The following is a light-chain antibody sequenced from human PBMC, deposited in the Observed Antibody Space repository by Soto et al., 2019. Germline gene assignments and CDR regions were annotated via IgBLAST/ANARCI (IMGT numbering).Light chain of an antibody. V-gene: IGLV2-8*01. CDR3: SSYRGSNSLHVV. CDR1: SSDVAIYNH. Sequence: QSAPTQPPSASGSPGQSVTISCTGTSSDVAIYNHVSWYQQHPGKAPKLMIYEVSKRHSGVPDHFSGSKSGNTASLTVFGLHAENETNYYCSSYRGSNSLHVVFGGGTKLTVL. CDR2: EVS. J-gene: IGLJ2*01.